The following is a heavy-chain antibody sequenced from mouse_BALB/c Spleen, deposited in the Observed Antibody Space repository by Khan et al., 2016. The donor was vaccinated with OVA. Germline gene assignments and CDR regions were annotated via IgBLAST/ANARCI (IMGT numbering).Heavy chain of an antibody. J-gene: IGHJ3*01. CDR2: ISSGGSYT. Sequence: EVELVESGGGLVKPGGSLKLSCAASGFTFSSYAMSWVRQSPEKRLVWVAEISSGGSYTYYPDTMTGRFTISRDNAKNTLYLEMSSLRSEDTAMXYCARREDDYDEALFAYGGQGTLVTVSS. CDR3: ARREDDYDEALFAY. CDR1: GFTFSSYA. V-gene: IGHV5-9-4*01. D-gene: IGHD2-4*01.